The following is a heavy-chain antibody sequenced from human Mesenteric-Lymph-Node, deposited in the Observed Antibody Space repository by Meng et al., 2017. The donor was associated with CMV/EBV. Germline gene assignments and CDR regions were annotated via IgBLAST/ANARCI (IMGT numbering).Heavy chain of an antibody. Sequence: SETLSLTCTVSGGSISSGNYYWTWIRQPPGKDLEWIGYIFHSWSTYYNPSLKSRVTISVDVSKNQFSLKLNSVTAADTAVYYCARVGGYSYGYHAIDIWGQGTMVTVSS. CDR1: GGSISSGNYY. D-gene: IGHD5-18*01. J-gene: IGHJ3*02. V-gene: IGHV4-30-4*08. CDR2: IFHSWST. CDR3: ARVGGYSYGYHAIDI.